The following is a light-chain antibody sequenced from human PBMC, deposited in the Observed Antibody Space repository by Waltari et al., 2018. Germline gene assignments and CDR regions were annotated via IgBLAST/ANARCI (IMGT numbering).Light chain of an antibody. Sequence: QSALTQPASVSGSPGQSHTISCPGTRDDVGGFDSVPWYQHHPGKAPKLIIYDVSDRPSGVSNRFSGSRSANTASLSISGLQAEDEAHYYCGSYTSSDTRIFGGGTKLTVL. CDR2: DVS. CDR3: GSYTSSDTRI. V-gene: IGLV2-14*03. CDR1: RDDVGGFDS. J-gene: IGLJ2*01.